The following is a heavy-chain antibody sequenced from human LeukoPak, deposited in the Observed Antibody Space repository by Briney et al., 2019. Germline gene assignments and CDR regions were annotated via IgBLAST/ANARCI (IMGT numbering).Heavy chain of an antibody. Sequence: GASVKVSCKASGYTFTGYYMHWVRQAPGQGLEWMGWINPNSGGTNYAQKFQGRVTMTRDTPISTAYMELSRLRSDDTAVYYCARRAIAAAGQYYFDYWGQGTLVTVSS. D-gene: IGHD6-13*01. J-gene: IGHJ4*02. CDR1: GYTFTGYY. CDR3: ARRAIAAAGQYYFDY. CDR2: INPNSGGT. V-gene: IGHV1-2*02.